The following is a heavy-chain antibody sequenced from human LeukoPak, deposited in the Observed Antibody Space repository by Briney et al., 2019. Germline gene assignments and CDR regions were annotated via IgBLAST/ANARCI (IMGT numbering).Heavy chain of an antibody. CDR1: GYSFTSYW. D-gene: IGHD6-13*01. CDR2: IYPGDSDT. V-gene: IGHV5-51*01. J-gene: IGHJ4*02. Sequence: GESLKISRKGSGYSFTSYWIGWVRQMPGKGLEWMGIIYPGDSDTRYSPSFQGQVTISADKSISTAYLQWSSLKASDTAMYYCARQRRAAAASTKSYYFDYWGQGTLVTVSS. CDR3: ARQRRAAAASTKSYYFDY.